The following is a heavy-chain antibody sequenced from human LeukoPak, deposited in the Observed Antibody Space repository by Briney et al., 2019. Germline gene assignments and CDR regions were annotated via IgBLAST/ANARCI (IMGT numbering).Heavy chain of an antibody. CDR3: ARVPSCSSTSCYPYYYYGMDV. Sequence: ASVKVSCKASGGTFSSYAISWVRQAPGQGLEWMGGIIPIFGTANYAQKFQGRVTITADESTSTAYTELSSLRSEDTAVYYCARVPSCSSTSCYPYYYYGMDVWGQGTTVTVSS. CDR1: GGTFSSYA. D-gene: IGHD2-2*01. CDR2: IIPIFGTA. J-gene: IGHJ6*02. V-gene: IGHV1-69*13.